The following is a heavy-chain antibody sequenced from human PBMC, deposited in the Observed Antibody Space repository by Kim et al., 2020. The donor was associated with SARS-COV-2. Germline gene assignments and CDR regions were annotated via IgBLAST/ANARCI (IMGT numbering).Heavy chain of an antibody. CDR2: VSGSGTTT. D-gene: IGHD3-10*01. J-gene: IGHJ3*02. CDR1: GFTFSSYS. Sequence: GGSLRLSCATSGFTFSSYSMNWVRQAPGKGLEWVSHVSGSGTTTKYADSVKGRFTISRDNAKNSLYQQMSGLRAEDTAVYYCVRENYLAFAIWGQGAMVT. CDR3: VRENYLAFAI. V-gene: IGHV3-48*04.